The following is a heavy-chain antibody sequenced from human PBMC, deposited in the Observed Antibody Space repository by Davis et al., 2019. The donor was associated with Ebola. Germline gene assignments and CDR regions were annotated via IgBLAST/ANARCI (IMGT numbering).Heavy chain of an antibody. CDR3: ARAPTGTLSPYYFDS. Sequence: GESLKISCEGSGYTFTDHWIGWVHQKPGKGLEWMGIIYPGDSDTKYSPSFKGQVTISTDNSIKTAYLQWRRLTASDTATYFCARAPTGTLSPYYFDSWGQGTLLTVSS. CDR1: GYTFTDHW. D-gene: IGHD3-10*01. CDR2: IYPGDSDT. J-gene: IGHJ4*02. V-gene: IGHV5-51*07.